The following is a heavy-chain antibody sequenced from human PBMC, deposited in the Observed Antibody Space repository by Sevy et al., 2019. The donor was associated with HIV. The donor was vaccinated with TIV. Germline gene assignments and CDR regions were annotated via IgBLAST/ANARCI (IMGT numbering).Heavy chain of an antibody. CDR2: ISGSGGST. CDR3: AKGARTFYGLDV. J-gene: IGHJ6*02. Sequence: GGSLRLSCAASGFTFSTYAMSWVRQAPGKGLEWVSAISGSGGSTYYADSLKGRFTIFRDNSKNTLSLQMNSLRAEDTAVYYCAKGARTFYGLDVWGQGTTVTVSS. D-gene: IGHD5-12*01. CDR1: GFTFSTYA. V-gene: IGHV3-23*01.